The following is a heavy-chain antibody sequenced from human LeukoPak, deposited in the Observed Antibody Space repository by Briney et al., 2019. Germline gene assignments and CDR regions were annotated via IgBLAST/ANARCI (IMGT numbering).Heavy chain of an antibody. D-gene: IGHD5-24*01. J-gene: IGHJ5*02. CDR2: IYSSGST. V-gene: IGHV4-4*07. Sequence: PSETLSLTCTFSGGSISSYYWSWIRQPAGKGLEWIGRIYSSGSTDYNPSLKSRVTMSVDTSKNQFSLKLSSVTAADTAVYYCARDDGSRGYNWVDPCGQGTLVTVSS. CDR1: GGSISSYY. CDR3: ARDDGSRGYNWVDP.